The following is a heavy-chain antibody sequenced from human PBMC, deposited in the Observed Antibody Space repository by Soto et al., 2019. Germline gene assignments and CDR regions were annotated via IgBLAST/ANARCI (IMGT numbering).Heavy chain of an antibody. CDR3: AKDETYSSGWGMDV. Sequence: GGSLRLSCAASGFTFDDYAMHWVRQAPGKGLEWVSGISWNSGSIGYADSVKGRFTISRDNAKNSLYLQMNSLRAEDTTLYYCAKDETYSSGWGMDVWGQGTTVTVSS. V-gene: IGHV3-9*01. D-gene: IGHD6-19*01. CDR1: GFTFDDYA. J-gene: IGHJ6*02. CDR2: ISWNSGSI.